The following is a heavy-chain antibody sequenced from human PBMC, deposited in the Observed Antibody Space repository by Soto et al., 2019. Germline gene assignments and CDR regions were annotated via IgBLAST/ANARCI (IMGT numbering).Heavy chain of an antibody. CDR1: GGSISSGGYY. D-gene: IGHD3-10*01. J-gene: IGHJ5*02. CDR2: IYYSGST. Sequence: ASETLSLTCTVSGGSISSGGYYWSWIRQHPGKGLEWIGYIYYSGSTYYNPSLKSRVTISVDTSKNQFSLKLSSVTAADTAVYYCARDSAINYYGSGSYYNARWFDPWGQGTLVTVSS. CDR3: ARDSAINYYGSGSYYNARWFDP. V-gene: IGHV4-31*03.